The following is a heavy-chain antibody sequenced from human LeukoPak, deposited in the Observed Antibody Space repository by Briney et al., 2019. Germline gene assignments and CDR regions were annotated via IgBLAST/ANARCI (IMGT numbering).Heavy chain of an antibody. J-gene: IGHJ6*02. CDR1: GGSFSGYY. D-gene: IGHD3-9*01. V-gene: IGHV4-34*01. Sequence: PSETLSLTCAVYGGSFSGYYWSWIRQPPGKGLEWIGEINHSGSTNYNPSLKSRVTISVDTSKNQFSLKLSSVTAADTAVYYCARGALHYDILTGYYTHYYYGMDVWGQGTTVTVSS. CDR3: ARGALHYDILTGYYTHYYYGMDV. CDR2: INHSGST.